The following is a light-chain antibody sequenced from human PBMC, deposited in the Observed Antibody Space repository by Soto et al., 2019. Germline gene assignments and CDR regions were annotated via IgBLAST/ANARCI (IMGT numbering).Light chain of an antibody. CDR1: QSIRTW. CDR3: QQYQNYSPWT. Sequence: DIQRTQSPSTLSASVGDSVIITCRASQSIRTWLAWYQQRPGTAPKLLIYDASSLESGVSSRFSGSGSGTEFTLTITNLQPDDFATYYCQQYQNYSPWTFGQGTRVEVK. J-gene: IGKJ1*01. V-gene: IGKV1-5*01. CDR2: DAS.